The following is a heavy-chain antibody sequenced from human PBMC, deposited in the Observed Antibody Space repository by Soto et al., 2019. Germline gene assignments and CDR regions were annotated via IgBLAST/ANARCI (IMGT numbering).Heavy chain of an antibody. D-gene: IGHD2-2*01. CDR1: GFTFSSYD. Sequence: GGSLRLSCAASGFTFSSYDMHWVRQATGKGLEWVSAIGTACDPYYPGSVKGRFTISRENAKNSLYLQMNSLRAGDTAEYYCARKVSYCSSTSCYDWFDPWGQGTLVTVSS. J-gene: IGHJ5*02. V-gene: IGHV3-13*05. CDR3: ARKVSYCSSTSCYDWFDP. CDR2: IGTACDP.